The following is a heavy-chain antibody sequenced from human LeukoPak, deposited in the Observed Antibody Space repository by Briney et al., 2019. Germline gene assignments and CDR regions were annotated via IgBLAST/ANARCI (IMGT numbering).Heavy chain of an antibody. CDR1: GGSISSGSYY. D-gene: IGHD3-9*01. Sequence: SETLSLTCTVSGGSISSGSYYWSWIRQPAGKGLEWIGRIYTSGSTNYNPSLKSRVTISVDTSKNQFSLKLSSVTAADTAVYYCAKTYYDILTGYGGPYYMDVWGKGTTVTVSS. CDR3: AKTYYDILTGYGGPYYMDV. V-gene: IGHV4-61*02. CDR2: IYTSGST. J-gene: IGHJ6*03.